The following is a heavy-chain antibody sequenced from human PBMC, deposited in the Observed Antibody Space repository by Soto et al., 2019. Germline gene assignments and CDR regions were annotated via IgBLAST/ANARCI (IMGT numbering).Heavy chain of an antibody. Sequence: ESGGGVVQPGRSLRLSCAASGFTFSSYGMHWVRQAPGKGLEWVAVISYDGSNKYYADSVKGRFTISRDNSKNTLYLQMNSLRAEDTAVYYCAKDQDVVVPAAILDYWGQGTLVTVSS. CDR1: GFTFSSYG. V-gene: IGHV3-30*18. CDR3: AKDQDVVVPAAILDY. D-gene: IGHD2-2*01. CDR2: ISYDGSNK. J-gene: IGHJ4*02.